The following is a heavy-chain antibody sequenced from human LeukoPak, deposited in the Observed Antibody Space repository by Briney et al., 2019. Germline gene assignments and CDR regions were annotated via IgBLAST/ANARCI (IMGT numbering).Heavy chain of an antibody. Sequence: SETLSLTCTVPGGSISSYYWSWIRQPPGKGLEWIGYISYSGSTNFNPSLRSRVTISVDTSKNQFSLKLSSVTAADTAVYYCAREGTAGTNLNWFDPWGQGTLVTVSS. J-gene: IGHJ5*02. CDR3: AREGTAGTNLNWFDP. CDR2: ISYSGST. V-gene: IGHV4-59*01. D-gene: IGHD1-1*01. CDR1: GGSISSYY.